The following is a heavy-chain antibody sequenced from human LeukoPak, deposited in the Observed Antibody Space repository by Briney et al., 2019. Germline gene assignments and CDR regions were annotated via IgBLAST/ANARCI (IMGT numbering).Heavy chain of an antibody. CDR3: AKDLTNGWGTFDY. J-gene: IGHJ4*02. Sequence: GGSLRLSCAASGFTVSGNYMSWVRQAPGKGLEWVSLIYSGGTTYYADSVKGRFTISRDNSKNMLYLQMNSLRAEDTAVYYCAKDLTNGWGTFDYWGQGTLVTVSS. D-gene: IGHD3-16*01. CDR2: IYSGGTT. V-gene: IGHV3-53*01. CDR1: GFTVSGNY.